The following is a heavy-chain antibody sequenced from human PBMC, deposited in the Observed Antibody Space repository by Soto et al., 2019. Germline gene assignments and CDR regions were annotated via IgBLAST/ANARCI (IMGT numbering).Heavy chain of an antibody. CDR1: GFTFSSYA. CDR2: ISGSGGST. D-gene: IGHD5-12*01. Sequence: PGGSLRLSCAASGFTFSSYAMSWVRQAPGKGLEWVSAISGSGGSTYYADSVKGRFTISRDNSKNTLYLQMNSLRAEDTAVYYCAKGGEWLRLRISPYYYGMDVWGQGTTVTVS. CDR3: AKGGEWLRLRISPYYYGMDV. J-gene: IGHJ6*02. V-gene: IGHV3-23*01.